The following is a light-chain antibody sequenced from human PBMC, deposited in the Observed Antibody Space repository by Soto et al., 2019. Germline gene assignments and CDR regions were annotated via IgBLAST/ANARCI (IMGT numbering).Light chain of an antibody. V-gene: IGKV1-5*01. Sequence: DIQMTQSPSTLSASVGDRVTITCRASHNIERWMAWYQQKPGKAPSLLIFDAPTLHSGVPSRFSGSGSGTDFTLTISSLQPDDFATYYCQQFAISTTFGQGTKVDIK. CDR1: HNIERW. CDR2: DAP. J-gene: IGKJ1*01. CDR3: QQFAISTT.